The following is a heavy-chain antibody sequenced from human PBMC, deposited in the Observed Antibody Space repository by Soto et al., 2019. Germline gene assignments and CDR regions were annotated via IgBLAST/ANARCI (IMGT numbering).Heavy chain of an antibody. Sequence: QVQLVESGGGVVQPGRSLRLSCAASGFTFSSHGMHWVRQAPGKGLEWVAVISYDGSNKYYADSVKGPFTISRDNSKNTLYLQMNSLRAEDTAVYYCAKSRYSGYDFNYYYYFGMDVWGQGTTVTVSS. CDR3: AKSRYSGYDFNYYYYFGMDV. V-gene: IGHV3-30*18. CDR1: GFTFSSHG. CDR2: ISYDGSNK. D-gene: IGHD5-12*01. J-gene: IGHJ6*02.